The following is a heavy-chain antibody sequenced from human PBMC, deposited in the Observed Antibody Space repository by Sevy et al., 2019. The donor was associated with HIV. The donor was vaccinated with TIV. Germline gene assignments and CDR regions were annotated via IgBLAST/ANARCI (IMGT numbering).Heavy chain of an antibody. Sequence: GGSLRLSCAASGFTFSSYAMSWVRQAPGKGLEWVSAISGSGGSTYYADSVKGRFTISRDNSKNTLYLQMNSLRAEDTAVYYCAKQWRLTVIVVVNFLFDYWGQGTLVTVSS. D-gene: IGHD3-22*01. CDR1: GFTFSSYA. CDR3: AKQWRLTVIVVVNFLFDY. CDR2: ISGSGGST. V-gene: IGHV3-23*01. J-gene: IGHJ4*02.